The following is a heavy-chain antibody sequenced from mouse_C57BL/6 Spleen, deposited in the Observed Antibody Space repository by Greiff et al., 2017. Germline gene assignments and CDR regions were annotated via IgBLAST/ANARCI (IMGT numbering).Heavy chain of an antibody. CDR3: ARDEYFDC. CDR1: GYTFTSYW. CDR2: IYPGSGST. V-gene: IGHV1-55*01. Sequence: QVQLQQPGAELVKPGASVKMSCKASGYTFTSYWINWVKQRPGQGLEWIGDIYPGSGSTNYNEKFKSKATLTVDTSSSPAYMQISSLTAEDSAVYYCARDEYFDCWGTGTTGTVSS. J-gene: IGHJ1*03.